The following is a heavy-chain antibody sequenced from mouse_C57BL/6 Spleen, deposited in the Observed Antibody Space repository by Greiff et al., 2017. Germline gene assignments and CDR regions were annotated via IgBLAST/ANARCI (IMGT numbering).Heavy chain of an antibody. D-gene: IGHD2-3*01. CDR1: GYTFTSYG. CDR3: ARIYDYYAMDY. V-gene: IGHV1-81*01. CDR2: IYPRSGNT. Sequence: QVQLQQSGAELARPGASVKLSCKASGYTFTSYGISWVKQRTGQGLEWIGEIYPRSGNTYYNEKFKGKATLTADKSSSTAYMELRSLTSEDSAVYFCARIYDYYAMDYWGQGTSGTVSS. J-gene: IGHJ4*01.